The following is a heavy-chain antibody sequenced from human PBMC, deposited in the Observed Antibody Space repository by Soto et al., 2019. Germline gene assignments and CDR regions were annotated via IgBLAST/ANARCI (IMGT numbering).Heavy chain of an antibody. J-gene: IGHJ6*02. CDR3: AREARIAAAPNCYYYGMDV. CDR1: GDSVSSNSAA. D-gene: IGHD6-13*01. V-gene: IGHV6-1*01. CDR2: TYYRSEWYN. Sequence: PSQTLSLTCAISGDSVSSNSAAWNWIRQSPSRGLEWLGRTYYRSEWYNDYAVSVKSRITINPDTSKNQFSLQLNSVTPEDTAVYYCAREARIAAAPNCYYYGMDVWGQGTTVTVSS.